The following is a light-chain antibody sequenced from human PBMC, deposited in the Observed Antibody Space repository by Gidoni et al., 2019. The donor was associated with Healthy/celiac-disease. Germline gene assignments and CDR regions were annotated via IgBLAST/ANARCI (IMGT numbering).Light chain of an antibody. CDR2: DAS. J-gene: IGKJ4*01. Sequence: EIVWTRSPATLSWSPGERATLSCRASQSVSSYLAWYQQKPGQAPRLLISDASTRATGIPARFSGSGSGTDFTLTISSLEAEDFAVYFCQQRSTLPRTFGGGTKVEIK. CDR3: QQRSTLPRT. CDR1: QSVSSY. V-gene: IGKV3-11*01.